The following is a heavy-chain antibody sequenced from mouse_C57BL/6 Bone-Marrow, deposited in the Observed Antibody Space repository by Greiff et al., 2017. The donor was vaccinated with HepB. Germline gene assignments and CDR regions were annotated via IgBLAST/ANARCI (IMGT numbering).Heavy chain of an antibody. CDR1: GYTFTSYW. CDR2: IYPGSGST. J-gene: IGHJ2*01. Sequence: QVQLQQPGAELVKPGASVKMSCKASGYTFTSYWITWVKQRPGQGLEWIGDIYPGSGSTNYNEKFKSKATLTVDKSSSTAYMQLSSLTSEDSAVYYCARRRRITPIDNWGQGTTVTGSS. V-gene: IGHV1-55*01. D-gene: IGHD1-1*01. CDR3: ARRRRITPIDN.